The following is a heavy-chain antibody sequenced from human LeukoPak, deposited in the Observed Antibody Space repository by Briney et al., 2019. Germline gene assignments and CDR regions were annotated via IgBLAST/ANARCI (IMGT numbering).Heavy chain of an antibody. D-gene: IGHD3-16*01. CDR3: AKKAGGDY. CDR1: GFTFSSYG. J-gene: IGHJ4*02. Sequence: GGSLRLSCAASGFTFSSYGMHWVRQAPGKGLEWVAVISYDGSNKYYADSVKGRFTISRDNSKNTLYLQMNSLRAEDTAVYYCAKKAGGDYWGQGTLVTVSP. V-gene: IGHV3-30*18. CDR2: ISYDGSNK.